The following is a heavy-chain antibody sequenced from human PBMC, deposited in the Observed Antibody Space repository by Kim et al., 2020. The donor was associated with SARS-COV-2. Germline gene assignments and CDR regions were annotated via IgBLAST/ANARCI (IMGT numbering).Heavy chain of an antibody. J-gene: IGHJ4*02. CDR2: ISGSGGIT. CDR1: GFTFSSNA. V-gene: IGHV3-23*01. D-gene: IGHD3-10*01. Sequence: GGSLRLSCGASGFTFSSNAMSWVRQAPGKGLEWVSAISGSGGITYYADSVRGRFTISRDSSKNTLYLQMNSLRAEDTAVYYCAKDAGMMVRGVIIIWGQGTLVTVSS. CDR3: AKDAGMMVRGVIII.